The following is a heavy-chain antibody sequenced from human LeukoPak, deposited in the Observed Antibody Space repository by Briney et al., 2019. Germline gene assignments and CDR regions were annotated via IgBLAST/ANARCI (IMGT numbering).Heavy chain of an antibody. CDR3: ARDLKGYGMDV. CDR2: IYYSGST. CDR1: GGSISSYY. V-gene: IGHV4-59*01. J-gene: IGHJ6*02. Sequence: SETLSLTCTVSGGSISSYYWSWIRQPPGRGLEWIGYIYYSGSTNYNPSLKSRVTISVDTSKNQFSLKLSSVTAADTAVYYCARDLKGYGMDVWGQGTTVTVSS.